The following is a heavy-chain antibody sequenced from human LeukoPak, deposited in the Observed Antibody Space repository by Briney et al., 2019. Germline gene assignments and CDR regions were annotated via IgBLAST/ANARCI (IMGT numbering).Heavy chain of an antibody. D-gene: IGHD1-26*01. CDR1: GGTFSSYA. CDR3: ATTTRPTAAIRTYYYYYYYMDV. Sequence: ASVKVSCKASGGTFSSYAISWVRQAPGQGLEWMGGIIPIFGTANYAQKFQGRVTITADKSTSTAYMELSSLRSEDTAVYYCATTTRPTAAIRTYYYYYYYMDVWGKGTTVTVSS. J-gene: IGHJ6*03. CDR2: IIPIFGTA. V-gene: IGHV1-69*06.